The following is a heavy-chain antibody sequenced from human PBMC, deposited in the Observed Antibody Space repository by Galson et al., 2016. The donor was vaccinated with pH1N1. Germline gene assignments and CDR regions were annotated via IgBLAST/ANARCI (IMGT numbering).Heavy chain of an antibody. J-gene: IGHJ2*01. Sequence: ETLSLTCTVSGGSINSNGNYWGWIRQPPGKGLEWIGTIYYSGSTYYNPPLKSRVTISLDTAKNQFSLKLSSMTAAETAVYYCARHVGTIFGLVRPTDLDYWGRGTLVTVSS. CDR2: IYYSGST. V-gene: IGHV4-39*01. CDR1: GGSINSNGNY. D-gene: IGHD3-3*01. CDR3: ARHVGTIFGLVRPTDLDY.